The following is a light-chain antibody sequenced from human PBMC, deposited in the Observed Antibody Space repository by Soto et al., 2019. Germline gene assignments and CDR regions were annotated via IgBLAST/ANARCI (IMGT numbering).Light chain of an antibody. V-gene: IGLV2-14*01. CDR2: DVT. CDR3: SSYTSSITYV. CDR1: SSDVGGYNY. J-gene: IGLJ1*01. Sequence: QYALTQPASVSGSPGQSITISCTGTSSDVGGYNYVSWYQQHPGKAPKLIIYDVTNRPSGVSNRFSGSKSGNTASLTISGLQAEDEADYYCSSYTSSITYVFGTGTKLTVL.